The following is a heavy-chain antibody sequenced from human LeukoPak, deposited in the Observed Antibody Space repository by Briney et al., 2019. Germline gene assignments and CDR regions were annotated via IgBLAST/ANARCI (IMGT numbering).Heavy chain of an antibody. CDR2: IIPIFGTA. D-gene: IGHD2-15*01. CDR3: ARGRGYCSGGSCYSVFDY. J-gene: IGHJ4*02. V-gene: IGHV1-69*05. Sequence: ASVKVSXKASGGTFSSYAISWVRQAPGQGLEWMGRIIPIFGTANYAQKFQGRVTITTDESTSTAYMELSSLRSEDTAVYYCARGRGYCSGGSCYSVFDYWGQGTLVTVSS. CDR1: GGTFSSYA.